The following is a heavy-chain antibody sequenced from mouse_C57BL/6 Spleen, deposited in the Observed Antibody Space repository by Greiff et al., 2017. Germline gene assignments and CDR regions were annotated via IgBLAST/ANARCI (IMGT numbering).Heavy chain of an antibody. V-gene: IGHV1-39*01. D-gene: IGHD2-14*01. CDR3: AKGGLGNNYFDY. Sequence: VQLQQSGPELVKPGASVKISCKASGYSFTDYNMNWVKQSNGKSLEWIGEINPNYGTTSYNQKFKGKATLTVDQSSSTAYMQLNSLNSEDSAVYYCAKGGLGNNYFDYWGQGTTLTVSS. J-gene: IGHJ2*01. CDR1: GYSFTDYN. CDR2: INPNYGTT.